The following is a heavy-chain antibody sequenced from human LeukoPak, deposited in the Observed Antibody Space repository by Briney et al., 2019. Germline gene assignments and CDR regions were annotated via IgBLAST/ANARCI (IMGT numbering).Heavy chain of an antibody. J-gene: IGHJ4*02. D-gene: IGHD3-10*01. V-gene: IGHV4-38-2*02. CDR2: IYHSGST. Sequence: SETLSLTCTVSGYSVSSGYYWGWIRQPPGKGLEWIGSIYHSGSTYYNPSLKSRVTISVDTSKNQFSLKLSSVTAADTAVYYCARRFITMVRGVMSDGDYWGQGTLVTVSS. CDR3: ARRFITMVRGVMSDGDY. CDR1: GYSVSSGYY.